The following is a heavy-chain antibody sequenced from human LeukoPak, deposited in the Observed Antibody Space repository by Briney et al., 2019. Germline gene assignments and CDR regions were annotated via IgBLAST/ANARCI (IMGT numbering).Heavy chain of an antibody. CDR2: ISSSSSYI. CDR1: GFTFSSYS. D-gene: IGHD2-2*01. J-gene: IGHJ4*02. V-gene: IGHV3-21*01. CDR3: ARSVVIPAASPDY. Sequence: GGSLRLSCAASGFTFSSYSMNWVRQAPGKGLEWVSSISSSSSYIYYADSVKGRFTISRDNAKNSLYLQMNSLRAEDTAVYYCARSVVIPAASPDYWGQGTLVTVSS.